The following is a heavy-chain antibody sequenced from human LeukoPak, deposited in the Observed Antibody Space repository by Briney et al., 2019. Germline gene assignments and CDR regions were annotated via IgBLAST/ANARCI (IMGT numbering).Heavy chain of an antibody. J-gene: IGHJ4*02. V-gene: IGHV2-5*02. CDR1: GFSLSTSGMG. CDR2: IYWDDDK. D-gene: IGHD3-22*01. Sequence: SGPTLVKPTQTLTLTCTFSGFSLSTSGMGVGWIRQPPGKALEWLALIYWDDDKRYSPSLKSRLTITKDTSKNQVVLTMTNMDPVDTATYYCAHLYYYDSSGYYPFDYWGQGTLVTVSS. CDR3: AHLYYYDSSGYYPFDY.